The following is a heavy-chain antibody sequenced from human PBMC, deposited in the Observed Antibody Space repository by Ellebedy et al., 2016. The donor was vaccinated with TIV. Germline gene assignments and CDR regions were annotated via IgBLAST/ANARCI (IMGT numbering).Heavy chain of an antibody. J-gene: IGHJ3*02. Sequence: GESLKISCAASGFTFSSYSMNWVRQAPGRGLEWVSTISSSSSSIYYADSVKGRFTISRDNVKNSLYLQKNSLRAEEKAVYYCARGADTTMVWGALDIWGQGTVVTVSS. CDR3: ARGADTTMVWGALDI. V-gene: IGHV3-21*01. CDR1: GFTFSSYS. CDR2: ISSSSSSI. D-gene: IGHD5-18*01.